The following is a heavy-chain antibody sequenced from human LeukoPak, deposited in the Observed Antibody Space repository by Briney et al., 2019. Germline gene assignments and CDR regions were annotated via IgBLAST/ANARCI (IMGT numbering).Heavy chain of an antibody. J-gene: IGHJ4*02. V-gene: IGHV4-59*01. CDR3: ARGLGWFLD. CDR2: IYFRGST. CDR1: DGSISINY. Sequence: SETLSLTCTVSDGSISINYWTWIRQPPGKGLECIGNIYFRGSTNYNPSLKSRVTISGDTSKNQVSLQLTYVTAADTAVYYCARGLGWFLDWGQGTLVTASS. D-gene: IGHD6-19*01.